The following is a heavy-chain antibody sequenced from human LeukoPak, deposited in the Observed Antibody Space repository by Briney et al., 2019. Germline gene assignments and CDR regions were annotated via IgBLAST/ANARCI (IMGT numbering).Heavy chain of an antibody. Sequence: ASVKVSCKASGYTFTSYDINWERQATGQGLEWMGWMNPNSGNTGYAQKFQGRVTITRNTSISTAYMELSSLRSEDTAVYYCARGSSPLALIVAAGTFDYWGQGTLVTVSS. CDR3: ARGSSPLALIVAAGTFDY. D-gene: IGHD6-13*01. V-gene: IGHV1-8*03. J-gene: IGHJ4*02. CDR2: MNPNSGNT. CDR1: GYTFTSYD.